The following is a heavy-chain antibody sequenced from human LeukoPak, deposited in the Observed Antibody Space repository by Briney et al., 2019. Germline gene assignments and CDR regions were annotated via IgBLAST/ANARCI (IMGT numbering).Heavy chain of an antibody. Sequence: GGSPRLSCAASGFTFSSYGMSWVRQAPGKGLEWVSAISGSGGSTYYADSVKGRFTVSRDNSKNTLYLQMNSLRAEDTAVYYCAKGLRYFDYFDYWGQGTLVTVSS. J-gene: IGHJ4*02. D-gene: IGHD3-9*01. CDR1: GFTFSSYG. V-gene: IGHV3-23*01. CDR3: AKGLRYFDYFDY. CDR2: ISGSGGST.